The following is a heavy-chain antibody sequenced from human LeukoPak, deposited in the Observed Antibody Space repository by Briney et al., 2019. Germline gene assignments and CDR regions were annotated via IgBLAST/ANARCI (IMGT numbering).Heavy chain of an antibody. D-gene: IGHD6-19*01. CDR3: AKTVAGYWYFDL. Sequence: SETLSRTCTVSGGSISHYFWSWIRQPPGKSLEWIGYIYYSGSTNYNPSLKSRVTISVDPSKNQFSLKLNSVTAADTAVYYCAKTVAGYWYFDLWGRGTLVTVSS. J-gene: IGHJ2*01. CDR1: GGSISHYF. V-gene: IGHV4-59*08. CDR2: IYYSGST.